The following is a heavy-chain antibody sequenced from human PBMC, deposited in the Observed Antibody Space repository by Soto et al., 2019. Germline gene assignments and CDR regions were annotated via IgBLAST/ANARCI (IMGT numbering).Heavy chain of an antibody. CDR2: IYHTGTT. V-gene: IGHV4-30-2*01. CDR1: GGSINSGGYS. CDR3: ARDSYGAYFDY. J-gene: IGHJ4*02. Sequence: SETLSLTCTVSGGSINSGGYSWTWIRQPPGKGLEWIGFIYHTGTTYYNPSLKSRVTISVDRSKNQFSLKLNSVTAADTAVYYCARDSYGAYFDYWGQGTLVTVSS. D-gene: IGHD4-17*01.